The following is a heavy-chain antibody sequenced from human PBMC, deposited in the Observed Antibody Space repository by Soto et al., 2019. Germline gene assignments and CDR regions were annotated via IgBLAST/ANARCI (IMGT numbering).Heavy chain of an antibody. CDR2: INAGNGNT. J-gene: IGHJ4*02. V-gene: IGHV1-3*01. CDR1: GYTFTSYA. D-gene: IGHD2-21*02. Sequence: QVQLVQSGAEVKKPGASVKVCCKASGYTFTSYAMHWVRQAPGQRLEWMGWINAGNGNTKYSQKFQGRVTITRDTSANTAYMELSSLRSEDTAVYYCARDMTSDYWGQGTLVTVSS. CDR3: ARDMTSDY.